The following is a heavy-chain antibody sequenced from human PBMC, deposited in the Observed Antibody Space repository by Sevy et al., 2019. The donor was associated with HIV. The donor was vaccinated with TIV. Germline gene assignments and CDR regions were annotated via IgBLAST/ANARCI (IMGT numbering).Heavy chain of an antibody. Sequence: GGSLRLSCTASGFTFGDYAMSWVRQAPGKGLEWVGFIRSKAYGGTTEYAASVKGRFTISRDDSKSIAYLQMNSLKTEDTAVYYCTRDSCDPFYCSSTSADYWGQGTLVTVSS. V-gene: IGHV3-49*04. CDR1: GFTFGDYA. J-gene: IGHJ4*02. CDR2: IRSKAYGGTT. D-gene: IGHD2-2*01. CDR3: TRDSCDPFYCSSTSADY.